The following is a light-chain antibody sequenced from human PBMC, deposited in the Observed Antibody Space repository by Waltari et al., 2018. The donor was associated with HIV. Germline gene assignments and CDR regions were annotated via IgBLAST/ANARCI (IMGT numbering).Light chain of an antibody. CDR3: SSYTSSSTLYV. J-gene: IGLJ1*01. CDR1: SSDVGGYNY. V-gene: IGLV2-14*01. CDR2: DGS. Sequence: QSALTQPASVSGSPGQSITISCTGTSSDVGGYNYVSWYQQHPGKAPKLMIYDGSNRHSGVSKRFSGSKSGNTASLTISGLQAEDEADYYCSSYTSSSTLYVFGTGTKVTVL.